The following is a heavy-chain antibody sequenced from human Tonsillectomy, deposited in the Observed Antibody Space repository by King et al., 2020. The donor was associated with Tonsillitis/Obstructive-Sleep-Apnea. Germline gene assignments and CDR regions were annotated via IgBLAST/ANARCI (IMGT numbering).Heavy chain of an antibody. CDR1: GYTFDDYA. CDR2: ISCNSGTI. D-gene: IGHD2-15*01. Sequence: VQLVESGGGLVQPGRSLRLSCAASGYTFDDYAMHWVRQAPGKGLEWVSGISCNSGTIGYGDSVKGRFTISRDNAKNSMYLQMNSLRAEDTALYYCAKDINYGDCSSIRCYHRRFDNWGQGTLVTVSS. CDR3: AKDINYGDCSSIRCYHRRFDN. J-gene: IGHJ4*02. V-gene: IGHV3-9*01.